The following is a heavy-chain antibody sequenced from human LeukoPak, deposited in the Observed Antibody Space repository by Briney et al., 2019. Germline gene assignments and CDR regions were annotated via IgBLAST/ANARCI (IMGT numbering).Heavy chain of an antibody. V-gene: IGHV1-18*01. CDR1: GYTFTTYG. Sequence: GASVRVSCKASGYTFTTYGISWVRQAPGRGLEWMGWISTYNAITNYAQKLQGRVTMTTDTSTSTSYMELRSLRSDDTAVYYCARDRGYVSASPCDYWGQGTLVTLSS. CDR2: ISTYNAIT. CDR3: ARDRGYVSASPCDY. D-gene: IGHD5-12*01. J-gene: IGHJ4*02.